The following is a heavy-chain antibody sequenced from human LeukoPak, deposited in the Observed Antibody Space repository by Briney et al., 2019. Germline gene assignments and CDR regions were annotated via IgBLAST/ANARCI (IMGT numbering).Heavy chain of an antibody. D-gene: IGHD3-10*01. CDR3: ARSDGYGLVGI. V-gene: IGHV4-59*01. J-gene: IGHJ3*02. Sequence: SEALSLTCTVSGGSISSYYWSWIRQPPGKGLEWIGYIYYSGSTNYNPSLKSRVTISVDTSKNQFSLKLSSVTAADTAVYYCARSDGYGLVGIWGQGTMVTVSS. CDR2: IYYSGST. CDR1: GGSISSYY.